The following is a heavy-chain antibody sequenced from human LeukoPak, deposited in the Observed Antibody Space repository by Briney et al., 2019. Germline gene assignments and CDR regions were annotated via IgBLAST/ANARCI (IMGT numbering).Heavy chain of an antibody. D-gene: IGHD3-16*01. CDR2: INHSGST. J-gene: IGHJ4*02. CDR1: GGSFSGYY. Sequence: SETLSLTCAVYGGSFSGYYWSWIRQPPGKGLEWIGEINHSGSTYYNTSFRSGVTISLETSKNQFSLKLNSGTAADTAVYYSARGKYVYVWGGIDYWGQGTLVTVSS. CDR3: ARGKYVYVWGGIDY. V-gene: IGHV4-34*01.